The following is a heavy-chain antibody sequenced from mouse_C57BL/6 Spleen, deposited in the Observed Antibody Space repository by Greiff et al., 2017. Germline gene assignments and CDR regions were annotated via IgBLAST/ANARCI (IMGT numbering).Heavy chain of an antibody. CDR1: GFTFSSYG. Sequence: EVQLVESGGDLVKPGGSLKLSCAASGFTFSSYGMSWVRQTPDKRLEWVATISSGGSYTYYPDSVKGRFTISRDNAKNTLYLQMSSLKSEDTAMYYCARLSRYDVDYWGQGTTLTVSS. CDR3: ARLSRYDVDY. D-gene: IGHD2-14*01. J-gene: IGHJ2*01. CDR2: ISSGGSYT. V-gene: IGHV5-6*01.